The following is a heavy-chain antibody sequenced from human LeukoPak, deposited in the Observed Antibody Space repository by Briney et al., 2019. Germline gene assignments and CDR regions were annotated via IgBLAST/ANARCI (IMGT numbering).Heavy chain of an antibody. CDR3: ARDGGVPAE. J-gene: IGHJ4*02. V-gene: IGHV1-69*04. Sequence: ASVKVSCKASGGTFSSYTISWVRQAPGQGLEWMGRIIPILGIANYAQKFQGRVTITADKSTSKAYMELSTLRSAATAVYYCARDGGVPAEWGQGTPVTVSS. CDR1: GGTFSSYT. CDR2: IIPILGIA. D-gene: IGHD2-2*01.